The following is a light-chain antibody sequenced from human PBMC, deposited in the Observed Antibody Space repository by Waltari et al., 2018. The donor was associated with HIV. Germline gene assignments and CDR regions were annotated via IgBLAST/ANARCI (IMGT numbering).Light chain of an antibody. CDR3: SSYTSSSTLMV. CDR2: EVS. V-gene: IGLV2-14*03. J-gene: IGLJ2*01. CDR1: SSDGGGFNY. Sequence: QSALTQPASVSGSPGQSLTISCPGTSSDGGGFNYVCWYQLHQGKAPKLMISEVSNRPSGVSNRFSGSKSGNTASLTISGLQAEDEADYYCSSYTSSSTLMVFGGGTKLTVL.